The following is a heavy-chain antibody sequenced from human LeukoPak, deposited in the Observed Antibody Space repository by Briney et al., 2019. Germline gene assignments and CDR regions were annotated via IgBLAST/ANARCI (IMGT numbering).Heavy chain of an antibody. CDR2: VYYSGST. D-gene: IGHD4-11*01. CDR3: ARIPTTVTMYDY. CDR1: GGSISSSSYY. V-gene: IGHV4-39*01. J-gene: IGHJ4*02. Sequence: SETLSLTCTVSGGSISSSSYYWGWIRQPPGKGLEWIGNVYYSGSTYYNPSLKSRVTISVDTSKNRFSLKLSSVTAADTALYYCARIPTTVTMYDYWGQGILVIVSS.